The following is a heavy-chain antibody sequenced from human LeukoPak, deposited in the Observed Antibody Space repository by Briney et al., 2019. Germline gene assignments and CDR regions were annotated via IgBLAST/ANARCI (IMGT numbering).Heavy chain of an antibody. J-gene: IGHJ3*02. D-gene: IGHD2-8*02. CDR2: IYYSGST. Sequence: PSETLSLTCTVSGGSISSSSYYWGWIRQPPGKGLEWIGNIYYSGSTYYNPSLKSRVTISVDTSKNQFSLKLSSVTAADTAVYYCARTVEYEDAFDIWGQGTMVTVSS. CDR3: ARTVEYEDAFDI. CDR1: GGSISSSSYY. V-gene: IGHV4-39*01.